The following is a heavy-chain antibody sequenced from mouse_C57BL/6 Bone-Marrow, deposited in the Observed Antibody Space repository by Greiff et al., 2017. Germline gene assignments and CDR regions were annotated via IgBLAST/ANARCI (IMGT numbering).Heavy chain of an antibody. CDR3: ARRGLRGGYAMDY. Sequence: QVQLQQSGAELVRPGASVKLSCKASGYTFTDYYINWVKQRPGQGLEWIARIYPGSGNTYYNEKFNGKATLTAEKSSSTAYMQLSSLTSEDSAVYFCARRGLRGGYAMDYWGQGTSVTVSS. V-gene: IGHV1-76*01. D-gene: IGHD2-4*01. J-gene: IGHJ4*01. CDR1: GYTFTDYY. CDR2: IYPGSGNT.